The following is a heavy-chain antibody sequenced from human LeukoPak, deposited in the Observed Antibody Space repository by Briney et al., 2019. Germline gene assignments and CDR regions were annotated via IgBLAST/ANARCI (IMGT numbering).Heavy chain of an antibody. CDR2: IYYSGST. CDR1: GSSISGYY. V-gene: IGHV4-59*01. D-gene: IGHD3-22*01. Sequence: PSETLSLTCTVSGSSISGYYWSWIRQSPGKGLEWIGYIYYSGSTNYNPSLKSRVTISVDTSKNQFSLKLRSVTAADTAVYYCARATYYYDSSGYYIDALDIWGQGTMVTVSS. J-gene: IGHJ3*02. CDR3: ARATYYYDSSGYYIDALDI.